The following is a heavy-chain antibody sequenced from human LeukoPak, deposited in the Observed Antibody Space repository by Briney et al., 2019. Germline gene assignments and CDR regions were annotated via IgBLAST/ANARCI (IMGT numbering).Heavy chain of an antibody. D-gene: IGHD4-17*01. Sequence: GASVKVSCKASGYTFTSYGISWVRQAPGQGLERMGWISAYNGNTNYAQKLQGRVTMTTDTSTSTAYMELRSLRSDDTAVYYCAREPRYGDYVSPPDYWGQGTLVTVSS. V-gene: IGHV1-18*01. CDR3: AREPRYGDYVSPPDY. CDR1: GYTFTSYG. J-gene: IGHJ4*02. CDR2: ISAYNGNT.